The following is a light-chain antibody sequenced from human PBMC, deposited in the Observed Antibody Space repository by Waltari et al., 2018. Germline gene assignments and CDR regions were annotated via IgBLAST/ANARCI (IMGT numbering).Light chain of an antibody. V-gene: IGKV3D-15*01. J-gene: IGKJ4*01. CDR1: QSVSTN. CDR2: DAS. CDR3: QQYTNWPLS. Sequence: PGERATLSCRASQSVSTNLAWYQQRPGQAPRLLIFDASARATDIPDRFSGSGSATDFTRTVNGLEPEDFAIYYCQQYTNWPLSFGGGTKVEIK.